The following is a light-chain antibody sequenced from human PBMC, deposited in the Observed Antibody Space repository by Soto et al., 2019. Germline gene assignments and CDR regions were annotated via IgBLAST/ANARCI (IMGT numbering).Light chain of an antibody. J-gene: IGKJ1*01. V-gene: IGKV1-5*03. CDR2: KAS. CDR1: QSISNW. CDR3: LQHKTYPRT. Sequence: DIQMTQSPSTLSASVGDRVTITCRASQSISNWLAWYQQKPGEAPKLLIYKASNLENGVPSRFSGSGSGTEFTLTISSLQPEDSATYYCLQHKTYPRTFGQGTKVDIK.